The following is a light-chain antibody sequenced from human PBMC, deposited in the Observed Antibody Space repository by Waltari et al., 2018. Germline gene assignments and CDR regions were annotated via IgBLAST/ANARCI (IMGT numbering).Light chain of an antibody. V-gene: IGLV8-61*01. CDR1: SGSVANNNA. CDR2: STN. J-gene: IGLJ3*02. CDR3: VLYMGDGTCV. Sequence: QTVVTQEPSLEVSPGGKVTLTCGLTSGSVANNNATSWYQQTPGQAPRTLIYSTNSRSSGVSDRFFGSILGKKAALTITGAQADDEGDYYCVLYMGDGTCVFGGGTKLTVL.